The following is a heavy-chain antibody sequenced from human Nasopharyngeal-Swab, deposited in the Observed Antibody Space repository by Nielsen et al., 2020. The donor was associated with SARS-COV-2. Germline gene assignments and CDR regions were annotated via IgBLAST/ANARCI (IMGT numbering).Heavy chain of an antibody. Sequence: RQAPGKALEWLAHIFSNDKKSYNSSLKTRVTISKDTSKSQVALTMTNMDPVDTATYYCARIVDYYGPGSFPFFDFWGQGIPVTVSS. CDR2: IFSNDKK. D-gene: IGHD3-10*01. J-gene: IGHJ4*02. V-gene: IGHV2-26*01. CDR3: ARIVDYYGPGSFPFFDF.